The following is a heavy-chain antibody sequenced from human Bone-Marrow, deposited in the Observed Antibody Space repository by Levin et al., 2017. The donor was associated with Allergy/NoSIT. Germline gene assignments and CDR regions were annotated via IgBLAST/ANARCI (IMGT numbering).Heavy chain of an antibody. Sequence: LGESLKISCKGSGYSFTNYWIGWVRQMPGKGLEWVGIIHPGDSDTRYSPSFQGQVTFSVDKSISTAYLQLSSLRAADTAMYYCARLDGSGSYYNGMGYWGLGPLVTGSS. D-gene: IGHD3-10*01. CDR1: GYSFTNYW. CDR3: ARLDGSGSYYNGMGY. V-gene: IGHV5-51*01. J-gene: IGHJ4*02. CDR2: IHPGDSDT.